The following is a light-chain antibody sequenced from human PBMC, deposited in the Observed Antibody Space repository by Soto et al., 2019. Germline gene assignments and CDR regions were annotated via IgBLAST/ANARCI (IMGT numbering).Light chain of an antibody. CDR3: QSYDGSLRGSL. CDR2: ANR. Sequence: QSVLTQPPSVSAAPGQRVTISCTGSSSNIGAGYDVHWYQHLPGTAPKLLIYANRGRPSGVPDRFSGSKSGTSASLGITGVQDEDEADYYCQSYDGSLRGSLFGGGTKVTVL. J-gene: IGLJ2*01. CDR1: SSNIGAGYD. V-gene: IGLV1-40*01.